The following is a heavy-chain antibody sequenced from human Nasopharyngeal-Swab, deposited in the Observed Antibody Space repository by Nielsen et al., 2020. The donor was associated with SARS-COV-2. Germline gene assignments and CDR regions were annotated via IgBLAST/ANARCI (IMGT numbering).Heavy chain of an antibody. CDR2: TYYSGST. V-gene: IGHV4-31*02. D-gene: IGHD3-22*01. CDR3: ARDCKDSRGHYFDY. J-gene: IGHJ4*02. Sequence: RQAPGKGLEWIGYTYYSGSTYYNPSLKSRVTISVDTSKNQFSLKLSSVTAADTAVYYCARDCKDSRGHYFDYWGQGTLVTVSS.